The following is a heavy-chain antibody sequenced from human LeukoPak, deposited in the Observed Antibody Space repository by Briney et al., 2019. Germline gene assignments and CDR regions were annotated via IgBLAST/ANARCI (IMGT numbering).Heavy chain of an antibody. Sequence: SETLSLTCIVSGGSISVYYWSWIRQPPGKGLEWIGYIYGGGSTTYNPSLKSRVTISRDTSKNQFSLRLSSVTAADTAVYYCARDRELGYWGQGALVTVSS. CDR2: IYGGGST. V-gene: IGHV4-59*01. CDR1: GGSISVYY. D-gene: IGHD3-10*01. J-gene: IGHJ4*02. CDR3: ARDRELGY.